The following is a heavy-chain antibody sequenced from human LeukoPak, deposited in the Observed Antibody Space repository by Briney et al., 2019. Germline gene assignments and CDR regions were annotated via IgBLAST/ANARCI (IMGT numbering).Heavy chain of an antibody. Sequence: SETLSLTCVVSGDSISSGAYSWSWIRQPPGKGLEWIGYIFHTGSTFYNPSLKSRVTISVDNSKNQFSLRLSSVTAADTAVYYCANIRSGSIDYWGQGTLVTVSS. V-gene: IGHV4-30-2*01. J-gene: IGHJ4*02. CDR2: IFHTGST. D-gene: IGHD1-14*01. CDR3: ANIRSGSIDY. CDR1: GDSISSGAYS.